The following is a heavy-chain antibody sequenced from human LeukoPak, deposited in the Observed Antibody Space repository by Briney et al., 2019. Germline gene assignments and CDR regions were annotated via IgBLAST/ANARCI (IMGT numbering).Heavy chain of an antibody. J-gene: IGHJ4*02. CDR2: ISSGSSYI. Sequence: GGSLRLSYAASGFTFSTYTMNWVRQAPGKGLEWVSSISSGSSYIYYAGSVKGRFTISRDNARNLLYLLMNSLRAEDTAVYYCARNESTGYDYWGQGTLVTVSS. D-gene: IGHD3-9*01. V-gene: IGHV3-21*01. CDR3: ARNESTGYDY. CDR1: GFTFSTYT.